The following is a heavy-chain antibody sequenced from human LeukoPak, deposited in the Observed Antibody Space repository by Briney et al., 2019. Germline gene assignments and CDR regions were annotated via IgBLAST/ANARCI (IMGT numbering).Heavy chain of an antibody. J-gene: IGHJ4*02. V-gene: IGHV3-13*01. CDR3: VRGAAGYDY. CDR1: GFTFSTYD. Sequence: PGGSLRLSCAVSGFTFSTYDMHWVHQATGNGLEWISSIGTVGDTYYSPSVKGRFTISRENAKSSLYLQMNNLRVGDTAIYYCVRGAAGYDYWGQGTLVTVSS. CDR2: IGTVGDT. D-gene: IGHD5-12*01.